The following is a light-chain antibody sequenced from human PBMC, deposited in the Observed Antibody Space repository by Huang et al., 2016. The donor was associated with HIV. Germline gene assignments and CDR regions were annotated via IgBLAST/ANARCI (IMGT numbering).Light chain of an antibody. CDR1: QMISAGY. CDR2: AAS. CDR3: QQYAGSPWT. J-gene: IGKJ1*01. Sequence: EIVLTQSPGTLSLSPGERATLSCRASQMISAGYLAWYQQKPGQAPRHLIYAASSTASGNPDRCGGCGSETDFTLTIYIREPEDFAVYFCQQYAGSPWTFGQGTKVEIK. V-gene: IGKV3-20*01.